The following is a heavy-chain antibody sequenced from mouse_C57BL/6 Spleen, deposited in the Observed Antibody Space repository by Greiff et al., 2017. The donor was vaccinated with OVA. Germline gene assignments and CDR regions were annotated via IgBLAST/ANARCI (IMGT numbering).Heavy chain of an antibody. V-gene: IGHV1-62-2*01. CDR1: GYTFTEYT. D-gene: IGHD2-5*01. CDR3: ARHEVAYYSNYVDAMDY. CDR2: FYPGSGSI. J-gene: IGHJ4*01. Sequence: QVQLQQSGAELVKPGASVKLSCKASGYTFTEYTIHWVKQRSGQGLEWIGWFYPGSGSIKYNEKFKDKATLTADKSSSTVYMELSRLTAEDSAVYFCARHEVAYYSNYVDAMDYWGQGTSVTVSS.